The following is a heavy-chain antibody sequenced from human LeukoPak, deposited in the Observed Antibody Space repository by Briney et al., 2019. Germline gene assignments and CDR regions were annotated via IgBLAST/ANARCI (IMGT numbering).Heavy chain of an antibody. J-gene: IGHJ6*03. V-gene: IGHV3-23*01. Sequence: GGSLRLSCAASGFTFNSYAMSWVRQAPGKGLELISTISGGADNTYYADSVKGRFTISRDNSKNTLSLQMNSLRAEDTAVYYCAKAQPPAPIEYYYCYMDVWGKGTTVTVSS. D-gene: IGHD2-2*02. CDR3: AKAQPPAPIEYYYCYMDV. CDR1: GFTFNSYA. CDR2: ISGGADNT.